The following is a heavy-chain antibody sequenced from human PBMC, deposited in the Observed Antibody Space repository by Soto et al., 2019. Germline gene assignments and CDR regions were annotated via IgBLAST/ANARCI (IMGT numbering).Heavy chain of an antibody. D-gene: IGHD1-7*01. J-gene: IGHJ6*02. CDR3: ARSRTGTTYGGMDV. Sequence: EVQLVESGGDLVQPGGSLRLSCAASGFAVSSNYMTWVRQAPGKGMEWVSVIHSGGDTHYADSVRGRFTISRDNSKHTLYLQMNSLRAEDTAVYYCARSRTGTTYGGMDVWGQGTTVTVSS. CDR1: GFAVSSNY. CDR2: IHSGGDT. V-gene: IGHV3-66*01.